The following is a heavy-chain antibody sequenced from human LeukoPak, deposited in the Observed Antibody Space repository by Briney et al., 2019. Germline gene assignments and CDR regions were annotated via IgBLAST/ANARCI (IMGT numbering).Heavy chain of an antibody. CDR3: ATRNDSPYAHTFDY. Sequence: GGSLRLSCAASGLSFGSYWMNWVRQAPGKGLEWVANMNQDGSEKNYVDSVKGRFTISRDNTKNSLYLQMDSLRAEDTAFYYCATRNDSPYAHTFDYWGQGTLVTVSS. J-gene: IGHJ4*02. CDR2: MNQDGSEK. V-gene: IGHV3-7*03. CDR1: GLSFGSYW. D-gene: IGHD1-1*01.